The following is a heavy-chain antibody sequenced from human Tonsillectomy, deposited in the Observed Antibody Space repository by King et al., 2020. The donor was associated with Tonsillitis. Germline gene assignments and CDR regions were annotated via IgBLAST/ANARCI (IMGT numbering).Heavy chain of an antibody. CDR1: GYTFTGYY. CDR3: ARDQREAYSSSSGVYYYGMDV. CDR2: INPSSGGT. J-gene: IGHJ6*02. Sequence: VQLVESGAEVKKPGASVKVSCKASGYTFTGYYMHWVRQAPGQGLEWMGWINPSSGGTIYAQKFQGRFTMTRDTSISTAYMELPRLRSDDTAVYYCARDQREAYSSSSGVYYYGMDVWGQGTTVTVSS. V-gene: IGHV1-2*02. D-gene: IGHD6-6*01.